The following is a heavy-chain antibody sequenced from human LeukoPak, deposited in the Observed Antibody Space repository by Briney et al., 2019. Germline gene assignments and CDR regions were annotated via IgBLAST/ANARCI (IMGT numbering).Heavy chain of an antibody. CDR1: GYTFTSYD. CDR2: MNPNSGNT. Sequence: ASVKVSCQASGYTFTSYDINWVRQATGQGLEWMGWMNPNSGNTGYAQKFQGRVTMTRNTSISTAYMELSSLRSEDTAVYYCARLMVITTDYFDYWGQGTLVTVSS. D-gene: IGHD3-22*01. CDR3: ARLMVITTDYFDY. V-gene: IGHV1-8*01. J-gene: IGHJ4*02.